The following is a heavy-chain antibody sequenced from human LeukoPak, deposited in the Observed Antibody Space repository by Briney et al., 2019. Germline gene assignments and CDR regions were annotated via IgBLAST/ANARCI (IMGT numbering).Heavy chain of an antibody. Sequence: RSSETLSLTCAVYGVSFSGYYWSWIRQPPGKGLEWIGEINHSGSTNYNPSLKSRVTISVDTSKNQFSLKLSSVTAADTAVYYCARAALGSPSSGHKFDYWGQGTLVTVSS. J-gene: IGHJ4*02. V-gene: IGHV4-34*01. CDR2: INHSGST. CDR1: GVSFSGYY. CDR3: ARAALGSPSSGHKFDY. D-gene: IGHD3-22*01.